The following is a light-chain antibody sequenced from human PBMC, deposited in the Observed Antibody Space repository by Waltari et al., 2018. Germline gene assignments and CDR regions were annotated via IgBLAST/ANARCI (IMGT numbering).Light chain of an antibody. V-gene: IGLV3-21*04. CDR2: DDS. CDR1: NIGSTS. Sequence: SYVLTQPPSVSVAPGTTARITCGGNNIGSTSVHWYQQKPGQAPVVVMYDDSDRPSGIPERFSGSNSGNTATLTISRVEAGDEADYYCQVWDSSSDHWVFGGGTKLTVL. CDR3: QVWDSSSDHWV. J-gene: IGLJ3*02.